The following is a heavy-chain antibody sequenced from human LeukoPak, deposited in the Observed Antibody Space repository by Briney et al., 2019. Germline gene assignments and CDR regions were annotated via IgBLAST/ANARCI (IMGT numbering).Heavy chain of an antibody. J-gene: IGHJ2*01. D-gene: IGHD3-22*01. Sequence: GGSLRLSCAASGFTFSNAWMSWVRQAPGKGLGWVGRIKSKTDGGTTDYAAPVKGRFTISRDDSKNTLYLQMNSLKTEDTAVYYCTTDLGYSSGYYWYFDLWGRGTLVTVSS. CDR3: TTDLGYSSGYYWYFDL. V-gene: IGHV3-15*01. CDR1: GFTFSNAW. CDR2: IKSKTDGGTT.